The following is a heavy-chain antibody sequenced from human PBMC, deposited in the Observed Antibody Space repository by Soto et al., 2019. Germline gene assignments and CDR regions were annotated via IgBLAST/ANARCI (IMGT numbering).Heavy chain of an antibody. Sequence: AQVKVSCKASGYTFTSYGISWVRQAPGQGLEWMGWISAYNGNTNYAQKPQGRVTMTTDTSTSTASMALRSLRSDDTAVYYCAWSSEAGTEPTGRFAPSAQGTPDPVSS. CDR3: AWSSEAGTEPTGRFAP. D-gene: IGHD6-13*01. J-gene: IGHJ5*02. CDR1: GYTFTSYG. V-gene: IGHV1-18*01. CDR2: ISAYNGNT.